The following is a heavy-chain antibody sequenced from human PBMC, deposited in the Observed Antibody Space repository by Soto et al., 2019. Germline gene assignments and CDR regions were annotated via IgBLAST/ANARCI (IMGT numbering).Heavy chain of an antibody. V-gene: IGHV4-38-2*01. CDR3: ASLAFPGIAVAGNFDY. CDR1: GYSINSGYY. D-gene: IGHD6-19*01. Sequence: SETLSLTCAVSGYSINSGYYWGWIRQPPGKGLEWIGGIYHSGNTYYNPSLKSRVTISVDTSKNQFSLKLNSVTAADTAVYYCASLAFPGIAVAGNFDYWGQGTLVTVSS. CDR2: IYHSGNT. J-gene: IGHJ4*02.